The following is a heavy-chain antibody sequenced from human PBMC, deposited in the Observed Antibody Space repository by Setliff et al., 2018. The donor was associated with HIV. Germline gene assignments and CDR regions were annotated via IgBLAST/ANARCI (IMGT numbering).Heavy chain of an antibody. CDR2: FYTTGN. CDR3: ARCPNEREPKT. V-gene: IGHV4-39*01. CDR1: GDFISSRSYY. Sequence: PSETLSLPCTVFGDFISSRSYYWAWIRQPPGKGLEWIGSFYTTGNVYSPSFKSRVSISIDTAKTQLSLRLTSLSAADTAVYYCARCPNEREPKTWGQGTLVTVSS. D-gene: IGHD1-1*01. J-gene: IGHJ1*01.